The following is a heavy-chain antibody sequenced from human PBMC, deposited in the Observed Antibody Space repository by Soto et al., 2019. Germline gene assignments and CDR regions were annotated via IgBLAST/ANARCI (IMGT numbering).Heavy chain of an antibody. V-gene: IGHV4-59*08. CDR2: IYYSGST. D-gene: IGHD3-22*01. CDR3: ASIYDSSGYYYGNNWSDP. CDR1: GGSISSYY. J-gene: IGHJ5*02. Sequence: SVTLSLTCTVSGGSISSYYWSWIRQPPGKGLEWIGYIYYSGSTNYNPSLKGRVTISVDTSKNQFSLKLSSVTAADTAVYYCASIYDSSGYYYGNNWSDPWGQGTLVTVSS.